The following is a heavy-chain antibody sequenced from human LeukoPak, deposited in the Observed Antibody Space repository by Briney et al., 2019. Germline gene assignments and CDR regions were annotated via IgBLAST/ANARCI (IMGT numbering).Heavy chain of an antibody. CDR3: ARLRRWNIY. D-gene: IGHD1/OR15-1a*01. V-gene: IGHV3-30*04. CDR2: ISYDENIK. CDR1: GFTFSSYA. Sequence: GRSLRLSCAASGFTFSSYAMHWVRQAPGKGLEWVAAISYDENIKNYADSVKGRFTISRDNSKNTLYLQMNSLRAEDTAVYYCARLRRWNIYWGQGTLVTVSS. J-gene: IGHJ4*02.